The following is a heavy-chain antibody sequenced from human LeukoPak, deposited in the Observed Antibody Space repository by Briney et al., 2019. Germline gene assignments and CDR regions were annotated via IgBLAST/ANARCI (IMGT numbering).Heavy chain of an antibody. CDR2: VYYSGST. CDR3: AREDGDYDY. CDR1: GGSISDYY. V-gene: IGHV4-59*12. Sequence: SETLSLTCTVSGGSISDYYWNWIRQPPGKGLEWIGYVYYSGSTNYNPSLKSRATISVDTSKNQFSLKLSSVTAADTAVYYCAREDGDYDYWGQGTLVTVSS. D-gene: IGHD4-17*01. J-gene: IGHJ4*02.